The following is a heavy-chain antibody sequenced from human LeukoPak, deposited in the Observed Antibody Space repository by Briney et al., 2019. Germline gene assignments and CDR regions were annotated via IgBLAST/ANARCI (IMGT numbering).Heavy chain of an antibody. CDR3: ARELDGIQDLDY. CDR2: ITGSGGGT. D-gene: IGHD1-14*01. CDR1: GFTLSNYT. Sequence: GGSLRLSCAGSGFTLSNYTMSWVRQAPGQGLEWVSVITGSGGGTYYADSVKGRFTLSRDNAKNSLYLQINSLRAEDTAAYYCARELDGIQDLDYWGQGTLVTVSS. V-gene: IGHV3-21*01. J-gene: IGHJ4*02.